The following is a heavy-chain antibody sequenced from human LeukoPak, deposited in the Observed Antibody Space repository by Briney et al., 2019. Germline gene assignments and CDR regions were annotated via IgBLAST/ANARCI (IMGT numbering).Heavy chain of an antibody. CDR3: ARATYDYGDVNYFDY. Sequence: PSETLSLTCTVSGGSISSYYWNWIRQPPGKGLEWIGYIYSSGSTNYNPSLKSRVTISVDTSKNQFSLKLSSVTAADTAVYYCARATYDYGDVNYFDYWGQGTLVTVSS. CDR2: IYSSGST. V-gene: IGHV4-59*01. J-gene: IGHJ4*02. D-gene: IGHD4-17*01. CDR1: GGSISSYY.